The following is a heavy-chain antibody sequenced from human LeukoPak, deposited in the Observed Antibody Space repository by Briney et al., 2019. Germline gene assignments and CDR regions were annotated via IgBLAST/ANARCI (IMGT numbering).Heavy chain of an antibody. J-gene: IGHJ4*03. CDR2: INHSGST. V-gene: IGHV4-34*01. Sequence: PSETLSLTCAVYGGSFSGYYWSWIRQPPGKGLEWIGEINHSGSTNYNPSLKSRVTISVDTSKNQFSLKLSSVTAADTAVYYCAIRRGYSYGYGPWGHGTLVTVSS. CDR1: GGSFSGYY. CDR3: AIRRGYSYGYGP. D-gene: IGHD5-18*01.